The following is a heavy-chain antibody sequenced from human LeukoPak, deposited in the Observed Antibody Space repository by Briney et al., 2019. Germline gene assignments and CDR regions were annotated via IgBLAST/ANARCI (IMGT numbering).Heavy chain of an antibody. CDR3: ARDRRFTSFDY. CDR2: INQDGSQK. V-gene: IGHV3-7*01. Sequence: GGSLRLSCADSGFTFRDSWMHSVRQAPGKGLEWVANINQDGSQKYYVDSVKGRFTISRDTGKNSLHLQMNSLRAEDTAVYYCARDRRFTSFDYWGQGILVTVSS. D-gene: IGHD3-3*01. CDR1: GFTFRDSW. J-gene: IGHJ4*02.